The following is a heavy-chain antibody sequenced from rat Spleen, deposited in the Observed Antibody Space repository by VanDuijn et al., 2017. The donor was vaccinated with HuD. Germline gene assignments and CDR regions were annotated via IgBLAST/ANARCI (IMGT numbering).Heavy chain of an antibody. CDR1: GFTFNNYW. D-gene: IGHD1-4*01. Sequence: EVQLVESGGGLVQPGRSLKLSCVASGFTFNNYWMTWIRQAPGKGLEWVASITNTGGSTYYRDSVKGRFTISRDNAKSSLYLQMDSLRSEDTATYYCTTFELPGYNYVGDYWGQGVMVTVSS. CDR3: TTFELPGYNYVGDY. J-gene: IGHJ2*01. CDR2: ITNTGGST. V-gene: IGHV5-31*01.